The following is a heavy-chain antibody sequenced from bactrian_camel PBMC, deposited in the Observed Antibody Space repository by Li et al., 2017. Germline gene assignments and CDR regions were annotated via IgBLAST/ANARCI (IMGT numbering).Heavy chain of an antibody. CDR1: GVIFKTYD. Sequence: DVQLVESGGGLVQPGGSLRLSCAASGVIFKTYDMNWVRQAPGKGLEWVSGITSGGGSTYYPDSVKGRFTISRDNAKNMLYQQMKSLKPEDTAMYYCARGSRWYPDWGQGTQVTVS. CDR2: ITSGGGST. J-gene: IGHJ4*01. CDR3: ARGSRWYPD. D-gene: IGHD6*01. V-gene: IGHV3S40*01.